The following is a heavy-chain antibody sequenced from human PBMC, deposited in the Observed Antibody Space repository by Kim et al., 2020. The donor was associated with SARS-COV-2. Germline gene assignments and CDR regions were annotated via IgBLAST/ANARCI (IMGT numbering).Heavy chain of an antibody. J-gene: IGHJ6*02. CDR2: IWYDGSNK. CDR3: AKDLDEDVWGSYRYPQT. Sequence: GGSLRLSCAASGFTFSSYAMHWVRQAPGKGLEWVAVIWYDGSNKYYADSVKGRFTISRDNSKNTLYLQMNSLRAEDTAVYYCAKDLDEDVWGSYRYPQTWGQGTTVTVSS. V-gene: IGHV3-33*06. D-gene: IGHD3-16*02. CDR1: GFTFSSYA.